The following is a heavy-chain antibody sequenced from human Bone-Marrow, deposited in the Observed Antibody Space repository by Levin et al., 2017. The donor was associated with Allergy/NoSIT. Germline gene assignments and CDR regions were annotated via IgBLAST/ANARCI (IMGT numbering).Heavy chain of an antibody. Sequence: GESLKISCAASGFTFSSYGMHWVRQAPGKGLEWVAVISYDGSNKYYADSVKGRFTISRDNSKNTLYLQMNSLRAEDTAVYYCAKGPGGPFGGAATPRGYGMDVWGQGTTVTVSS. V-gene: IGHV3-30*18. D-gene: IGHD3-16*01. CDR3: AKGPGGPFGGAATPRGYGMDV. J-gene: IGHJ6*02. CDR1: GFTFSSYG. CDR2: ISYDGSNK.